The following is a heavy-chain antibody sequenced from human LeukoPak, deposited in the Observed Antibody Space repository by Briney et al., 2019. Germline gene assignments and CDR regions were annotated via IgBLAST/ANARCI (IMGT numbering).Heavy chain of an antibody. CDR1: GGSISSYY. Sequence: SETLSLTCTVSGGSISSYYWNWLRQPPGKGLEWLGYMDNSGSTNYNPSLKSRVTISADTSKNQFSLRLSSVTAADTAVYYCATWVTVVYAFDFWGQGTMVTVSS. D-gene: IGHD4-23*01. V-gene: IGHV4-59*01. CDR3: ATWVTVVYAFDF. CDR2: MDNSGST. J-gene: IGHJ3*01.